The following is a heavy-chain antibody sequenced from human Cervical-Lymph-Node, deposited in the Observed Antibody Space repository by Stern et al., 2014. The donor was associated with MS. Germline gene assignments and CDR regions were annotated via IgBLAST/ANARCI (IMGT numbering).Heavy chain of an antibody. J-gene: IGHJ5*02. Sequence: QVTLKESGPALVKPTQTLTLTCTFSGFSLSTSGMCVSWIRQPPGKALEWLALIDLDDDKYYSTSLKTRLTISKDTSKNQVVLTMTNMDPVDTATYYCARSMDDYGDYWGWFDPWGQGTLVTVSS. CDR1: GFSLSTSGMC. D-gene: IGHD4-17*01. V-gene: IGHV2-70*01. CDR2: IDLDDDK. CDR3: ARSMDDYGDYWGWFDP.